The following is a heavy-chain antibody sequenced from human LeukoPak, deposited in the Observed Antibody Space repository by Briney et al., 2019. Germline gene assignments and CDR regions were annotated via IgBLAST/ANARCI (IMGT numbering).Heavy chain of an antibody. Sequence: GGSLRLSCAASGFSVITNYMSWVRQAPGKGLEWVSVIYSSGSADYADSVRGRFTISRDKSKNTVYLQMNSLRAEDTAVYYCARGRTYDTSGYYVDYWGQGTLVTVSS. CDR1: GFSVITNY. CDR2: IYSSGSA. J-gene: IGHJ4*02. D-gene: IGHD3-22*01. V-gene: IGHV3-66*01. CDR3: ARGRTYDTSGYYVDY.